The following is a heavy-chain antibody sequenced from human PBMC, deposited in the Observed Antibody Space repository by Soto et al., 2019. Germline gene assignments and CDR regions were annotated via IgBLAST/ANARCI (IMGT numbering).Heavy chain of an antibody. D-gene: IGHD2-2*01. CDR3: ARGPPLRYCSSTSCYWYYMDV. Sequence: GASVKVSCKASGYTFTSYAMNWVRQAPGQGLEWMGWINTNTGNPTYAQGFTGRFVFSLDTSVSTAYLQICSLKAEDTAVYYFARGPPLRYCSSTSCYWYYMDVWGKGTTVTVSS. CDR1: GYTFTSYA. J-gene: IGHJ6*03. CDR2: INTNTGNP. V-gene: IGHV7-4-1*01.